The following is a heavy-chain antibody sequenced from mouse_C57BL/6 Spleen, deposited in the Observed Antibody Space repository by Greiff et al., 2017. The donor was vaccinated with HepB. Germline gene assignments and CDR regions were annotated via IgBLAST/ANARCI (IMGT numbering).Heavy chain of an antibody. CDR1: GYAFSSSW. D-gene: IGHD4-1*01. CDR3: ARRDWEGDWYFDV. Sequence: QVQLKQSGPELVKPGASVKISCKASGYAFSSSWMNWVKQRPGKGLEWIGRIYPGDGDTNYNGKFKGKATLTADKSSSTAYMQLSSLTSEDSAVYFCARRDWEGDWYFDVWGTGTTVTVSS. V-gene: IGHV1-82*01. CDR2: IYPGDGDT. J-gene: IGHJ1*03.